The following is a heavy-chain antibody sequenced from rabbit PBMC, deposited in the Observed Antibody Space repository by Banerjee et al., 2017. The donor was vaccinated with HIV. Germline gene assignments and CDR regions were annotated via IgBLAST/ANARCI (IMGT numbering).Heavy chain of an antibody. CDR2: INTSSGNT. Sequence: QEQLEESGGDLVKPEGSLTITCTASGFSFSNKYVMCWVRQAPGKGLEWIACINTSSGNTVYATWAKGRFTISKTSWTTVTLQMTSLTAADTATHFCARFIASFAGYGYANLWGQGTLVTVS. CDR3: ARFIASFAGYGYANL. D-gene: IGHD6-1*01. J-gene: IGHJ4*01. V-gene: IGHV1S45*01. CDR1: GFSFSNKYV.